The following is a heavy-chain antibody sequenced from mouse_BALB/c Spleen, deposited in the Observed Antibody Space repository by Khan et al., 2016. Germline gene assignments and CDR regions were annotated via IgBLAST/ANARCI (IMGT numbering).Heavy chain of an antibody. CDR1: GFTFSGFW. CDR3: MRYYYGFDY. CDR2: INSDGSAI. J-gene: IGHJ2*01. Sequence: EVQLVETGGGLVQPGESRGLSCEGSGFTFSGFWMSWVRQTPGKTLEWIGDINSDGSAINYAPSIKDRFTIFRDNDKNTLYLQMTNVRSEDTATXLCMRYYYGFDYWGQGTTPTVSS. D-gene: IGHD1-1*01. V-gene: IGHV11-2*02.